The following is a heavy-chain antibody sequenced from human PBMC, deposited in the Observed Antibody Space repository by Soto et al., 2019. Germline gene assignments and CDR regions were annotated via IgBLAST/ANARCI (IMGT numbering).Heavy chain of an antibody. CDR1: GGSFSGYY. V-gene: IGHV4-34*01. CDR2: INHSGST. CDR3: ARGSGVGATPDY. J-gene: IGHJ4*02. D-gene: IGHD1-26*01. Sequence: QVQLQQWGAGLLKPSETLSLTCAVYGGSFSGYYWSWIRQPPGKGLEWIGEINHSGSTNYNPSLKSRVTISVDTSKNQCALKLSSETAADTAVYYCARGSGVGATPDYWGQGTLVTVSS.